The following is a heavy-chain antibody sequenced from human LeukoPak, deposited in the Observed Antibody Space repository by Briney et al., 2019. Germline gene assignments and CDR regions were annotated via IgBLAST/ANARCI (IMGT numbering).Heavy chain of an antibody. D-gene: IGHD3-10*01. CDR1: GFTFSSYA. J-gene: IGHJ6*02. CDR3: ATQHPYYYGSGSYHYYYAMDV. CDR2: ISGSGGST. Sequence: TGGSLRLSCAASGFTFSSYAMSWVRQAPGKGLEWVSAISGSGGSTYYADSVKGRFTISRDNSKNTLYLQMNSLRAEDTAVYYCATQHPYYYGSGSYHYYYAMDVWGQGTTVTVSS. V-gene: IGHV3-23*01.